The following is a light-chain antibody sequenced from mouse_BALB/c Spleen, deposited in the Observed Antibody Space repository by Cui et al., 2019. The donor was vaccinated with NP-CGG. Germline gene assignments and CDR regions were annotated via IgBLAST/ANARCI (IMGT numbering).Light chain of an antibody. CDR2: VTN. CDR3: ALWYSNHWV. V-gene: IGLV1*01. J-gene: IGLJ1*01. CDR1: TGAVTTSNY. Sequence: QAVVTQESALTTSPGETVTLTCRSSTGAVTTSNYANWVQEKPDHLFTGRIGVTNNRAPGVPARFSGFLIGDKAALTITGAQTEDEAIYFCALWYSNHWVFGGGTKLTVL.